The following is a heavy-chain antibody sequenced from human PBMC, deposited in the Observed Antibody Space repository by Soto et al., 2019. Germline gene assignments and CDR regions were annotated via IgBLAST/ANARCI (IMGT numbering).Heavy chain of an antibody. J-gene: IGHJ4*02. CDR3: AKETGPEDS. V-gene: IGHV3-23*01. CDR1: GFTFRNYV. Sequence: EVQLLESGGGLVQPGGSLRLSCAASGFTFRNYVMSWVRQAPGKGLEWVSTLTDSGGTTYYADSVKGRFTISRDNSKNTLFLQMNSLRAEDTAVYYCAKETGPEDSWGQGTLVTVSS. CDR2: LTDSGGTT.